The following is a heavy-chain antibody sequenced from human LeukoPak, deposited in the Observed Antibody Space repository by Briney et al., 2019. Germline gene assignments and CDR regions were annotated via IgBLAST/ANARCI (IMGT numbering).Heavy chain of an antibody. CDR1: GFAFSSYG. V-gene: IGHV3-30*02. CDR2: IRHDGNKK. Sequence: GGSLRLSCAASGFAFSSYGMHWVRQAPGKGLDWVAFIRHDGNKKLYADSVKGRFTISRDNSKNTLYLYVNSLRPDDSAVYYCVKDNPLDYWGQGTLVIVSS. CDR3: VKDNPLDY. J-gene: IGHJ4*02.